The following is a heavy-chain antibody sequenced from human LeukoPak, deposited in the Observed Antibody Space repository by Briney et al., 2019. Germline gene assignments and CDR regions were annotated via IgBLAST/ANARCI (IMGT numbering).Heavy chain of an antibody. J-gene: IGHJ4*02. CDR2: ISSSSSTI. Sequence: GASVKVSRKASGGTFSSYSMNWVRQAPGKGLEWVSYISSSSSTIYYADSVKGRFTISRDNAKNSLYLQMNSLRAEDTAVYYCARDMSSSGIDYWGQGTLVTVSS. D-gene: IGHD6-13*01. CDR3: ARDMSSSGIDY. V-gene: IGHV3-48*04. CDR1: GGTFSSYS.